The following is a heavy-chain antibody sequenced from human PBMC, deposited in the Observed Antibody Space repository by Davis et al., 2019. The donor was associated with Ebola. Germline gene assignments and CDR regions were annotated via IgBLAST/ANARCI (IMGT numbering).Heavy chain of an antibody. CDR3: ARDWVVPAAHFDY. Sequence: GGSLRLSCVVSGITFSSYGMHWVRQAPGKGLEWVAVVSPEGRDQYYADSVKGRFIVSRDNSKNTRYLQMNSLRAEDTAVYYCARDWVVPAAHFDYWGQGTLVTVSS. J-gene: IGHJ4*02. CDR1: GITFSSYG. CDR2: VSPEGRDQ. D-gene: IGHD2-2*01. V-gene: IGHV3-30*03.